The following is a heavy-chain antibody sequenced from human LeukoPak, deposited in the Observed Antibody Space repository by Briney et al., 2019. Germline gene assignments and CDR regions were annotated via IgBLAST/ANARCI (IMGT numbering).Heavy chain of an antibody. CDR2: INHSGST. D-gene: IGHD7-27*01. J-gene: IGHJ4*02. V-gene: IGHV4-34*01. CDR3: ARGCHWGSFDY. CDR1: GGSLSGYY. Sequence: SETLSLTCAVYGGSLSGYYWSWIRQPPGKGLEWIGEINHSGSTNYNPSLKSRVTISVDTSKNRFSLKLSSVTAADTAVYYCARGCHWGSFDYWGQGALVTVSS.